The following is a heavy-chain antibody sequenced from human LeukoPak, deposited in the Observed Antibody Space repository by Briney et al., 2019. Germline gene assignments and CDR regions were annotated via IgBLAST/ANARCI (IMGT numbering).Heavy chain of an antibody. CDR1: GFTFRSSE. Sequence: PGGSLRLSCAASGFTFRSSEMNWVRQAPGKGLEWVSYISSSGSTIYYADSVKGRFTISRDNAKNSLYLQMNSLRAEDTAVYYCARVGFDWLLDMYYFDYWGQRTLVTVSS. CDR3: ARVGFDWLLDMYYFDY. CDR2: ISSSGSTI. D-gene: IGHD3-9*01. J-gene: IGHJ4*02. V-gene: IGHV3-48*03.